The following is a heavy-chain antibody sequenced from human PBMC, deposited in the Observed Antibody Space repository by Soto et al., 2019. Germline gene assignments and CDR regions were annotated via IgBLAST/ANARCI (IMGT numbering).Heavy chain of an antibody. J-gene: IGHJ6*02. CDR3: ARGGAQVRGVGGVFGGMEV. D-gene: IGHD3-10*01. CDR1: GGNISSYC. Sequence: SETMSITSTVSGGNISSYCWSWIRKPPGKGLEWIGYIYYSGSTNYNPSLKSRVTISVDTSKNQFPLKLSSVTAADTAVYYCARGGAQVRGVGGVFGGMEVWGQGTTVT. V-gene: IGHV4-59*12. CDR2: IYYSGST.